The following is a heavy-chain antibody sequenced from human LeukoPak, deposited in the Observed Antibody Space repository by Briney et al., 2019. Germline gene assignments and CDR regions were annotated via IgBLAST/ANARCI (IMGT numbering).Heavy chain of an antibody. J-gene: IGHJ4*02. CDR2: ISGSGGST. Sequence: GGSLRLSCAASGFTFSSYAMSWVRQAPGKGLEWVSAISGSGGSTYYADSVKGRFTISRDNSKSTLYVQMNSLRVEDTAIYYCAKEYTYGRPTNNFDYWGQGTLVTVSS. CDR3: AKEYTYGRPTNNFDY. CDR1: GFTFSSYA. V-gene: IGHV3-23*01. D-gene: IGHD3-16*01.